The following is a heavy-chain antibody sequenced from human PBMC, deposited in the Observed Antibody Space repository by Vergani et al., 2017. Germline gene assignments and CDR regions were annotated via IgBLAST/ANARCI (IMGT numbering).Heavy chain of an antibody. CDR1: GFTFSSYA. D-gene: IGHD4-23*01. J-gene: IGHJ3*02. CDR2: ISYDGSNK. V-gene: IGHV3-30-3*01. Sequence: QVQLVESGGGVVQPGRSLRLSCAASGFTFSSYAMHWVRPAPGKGLEWMAVISYDGSNKYYADSVKGRFTISRDNSKNTLYLQMSSLCAAGTAVYYCASPVRYGGDVFDIWSRRTMVSASS. CDR3: ASPVRYGGDVFDI.